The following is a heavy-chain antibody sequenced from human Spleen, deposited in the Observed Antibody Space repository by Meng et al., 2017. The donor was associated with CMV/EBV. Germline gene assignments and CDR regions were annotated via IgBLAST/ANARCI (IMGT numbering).Heavy chain of an antibody. CDR1: GYSISSGYY. CDR2: IYHSGSA. V-gene: IGHV4-38-2*02. J-gene: IGHJ4*02. CDR3: ARARFDY. Sequence: GSLRLSCTVSGYSISSGYYWGWVRQPPGKGLEWIGSIYHSGSAYYNPSLKSRVTISVDTSKNQFSLKLSSVTAADTAVYYCARARFDYWGQGTLGT.